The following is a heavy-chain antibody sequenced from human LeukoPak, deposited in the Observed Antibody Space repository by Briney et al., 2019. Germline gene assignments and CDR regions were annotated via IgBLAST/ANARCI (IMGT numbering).Heavy chain of an antibody. J-gene: IGHJ5*01. CDR3: ARNRIPTFITPDS. Sequence: GGSLRLSCAASGFSFNTYGMPWVRQAPDTGLEWVAVIPFDSSNKYYADSVRGRFTISRDNSKNTLYLQMNSLRPEDTALYYCARNRIPTFITPDSWGQGTLVTVSS. CDR2: IPFDSSNK. D-gene: IGHD3-10*01. V-gene: IGHV3-30*03. CDR1: GFSFNTYG.